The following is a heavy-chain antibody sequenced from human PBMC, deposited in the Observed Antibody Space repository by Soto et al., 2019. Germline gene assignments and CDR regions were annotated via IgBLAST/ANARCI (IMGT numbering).Heavy chain of an antibody. CDR1: GGSISSSSYY. CDR2: IYYSGST. J-gene: IGHJ5*02. V-gene: IGHV4-39*01. CDR3: ARRLYYYGSGTKVDWFDP. Sequence: TSETLSLTCTVSGGSISSSSYYWGWIRQPPGKGLEWIGSIYYSGSTYYNPSLKSRVTISVDTSKNQFSLKLSSVTAADTAVYYCARRLYYYGSGTKVDWFDPWGQGTLVTVSS. D-gene: IGHD3-10*01.